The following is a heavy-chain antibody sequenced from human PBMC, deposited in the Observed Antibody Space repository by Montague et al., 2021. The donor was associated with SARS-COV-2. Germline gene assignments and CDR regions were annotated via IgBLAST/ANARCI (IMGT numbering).Heavy chain of an antibody. V-gene: IGHV4-31*03. CDR1: GGSISSGGYY. CDR2: IYYSGST. CDR3: ARYCMVASRAPFAVDY. D-gene: IGHD5-12*01. J-gene: IGHJ4*02. Sequence: LVKPTQTLTLTCTVSGGSISSGGYYWSWIRQHPGKGLEWIGYIYYSGSTCYNPSLKSRVTISVDTSKNQFSLKLSSVTAADTAVYYCARYCMVASRAPFAVDYWGQGTLVTVSS.